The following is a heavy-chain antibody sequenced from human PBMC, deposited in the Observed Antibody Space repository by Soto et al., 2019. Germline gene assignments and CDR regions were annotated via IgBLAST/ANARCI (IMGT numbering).Heavy chain of an antibody. V-gene: IGHV3-30*18. CDR3: AKDLDYAGP. J-gene: IGHJ5*02. CDR2: ISYDGSNK. Sequence: QVQLVESGGGVVQPGRSLRLSCAASGFTFSSYGMHLVRQAPGKGLEWVAVISYDGSNKYYADSVKGRFTISRDNSKNTLYLQMNSLRAEDKAVYYCAKDLDYAGPWGQGTLVTVSS. CDR1: GFTFSSYG. D-gene: IGHD4-17*01.